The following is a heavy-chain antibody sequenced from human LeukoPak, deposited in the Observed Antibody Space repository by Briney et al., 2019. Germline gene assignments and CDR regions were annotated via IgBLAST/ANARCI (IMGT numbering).Heavy chain of an antibody. Sequence: SETLSLTCAVHGGSFSGYYWSWIRQPPGKGLEWIGEINHSGSTNYNPSLKSRVTISVDTSKNQFSLKLSSVTAADTAVYYCARTLYDYVWGSYRTTYYYYMDVWGKGTTVTVSS. D-gene: IGHD3-16*02. CDR2: INHSGST. CDR1: GGSFSGYY. J-gene: IGHJ6*03. CDR3: ARTLYDYVWGSYRTTYYYYMDV. V-gene: IGHV4-34*01.